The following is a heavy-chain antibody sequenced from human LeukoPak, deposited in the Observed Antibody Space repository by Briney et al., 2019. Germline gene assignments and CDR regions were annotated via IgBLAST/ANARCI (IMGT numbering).Heavy chain of an antibody. D-gene: IGHD1-26*01. J-gene: IGHJ3*01. CDR1: GFTVSSNS. V-gene: IGHV3-53*01. Sequence: GSLRLSCTVSGFTVSSNSMSWVRQAPGKGLEWVSFIYSGGNTHYSDSVKGRFTISRDNSKNTLYLQMNSLRAEDTAVYYCAKGIGLANDAFDFWGQGTMVTVS. CDR2: IYSGGNT. CDR3: AKGIGLANDAFDF.